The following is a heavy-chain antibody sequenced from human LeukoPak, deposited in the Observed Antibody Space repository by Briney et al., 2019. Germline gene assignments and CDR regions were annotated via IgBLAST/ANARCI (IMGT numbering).Heavy chain of an antibody. V-gene: IGHV3-23*01. CDR1: GFTFNNYP. CDR2: ITGGADST. CDR3: ARDRGVYSSSDYFDY. D-gene: IGHD6-6*01. Sequence: GGSLRLSCAGSGFTFNNYPISWVRQTPGKGLEWVSAITGGADSTYYADSVKGRFTISRDNSKNTLYLQMNSLRAEDTAVYYCARDRGVYSSSDYFDYWGQGTLVTVSS. J-gene: IGHJ4*02.